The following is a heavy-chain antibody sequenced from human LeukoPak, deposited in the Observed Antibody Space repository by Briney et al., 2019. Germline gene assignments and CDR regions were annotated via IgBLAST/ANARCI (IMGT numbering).Heavy chain of an antibody. J-gene: IGHJ3*02. D-gene: IGHD3-10*01. Sequence: ASVKVSCKASGYTFTSYDINWVRQAPGQGLEWMGGIIPIFGTANYAQKFQGRVTITADESTSTAYMELSSLRSEDTAVYYCARTSPGGFGGGINAFDIWGQGTMVTVSS. CDR1: GYTFTSYD. CDR2: IIPIFGTA. V-gene: IGHV1-69*13. CDR3: ARTSPGGFGGGINAFDI.